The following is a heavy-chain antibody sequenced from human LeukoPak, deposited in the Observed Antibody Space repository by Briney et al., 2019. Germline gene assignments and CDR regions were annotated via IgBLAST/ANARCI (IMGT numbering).Heavy chain of an antibody. Sequence: GASVKVSCKASGYTFTGYYMHWVRQAPGQGLEWMGWINPNSGGTNYAQNFQGRVTMTRDTSISTAYMELSGLRSDDTAIYYREGGKSPYYFDYWGQGTLVTVSS. CDR1: GYTFTGYY. V-gene: IGHV1-2*02. CDR2: INPNSGGT. J-gene: IGHJ4*02. CDR3: EGGKSPYYFDY.